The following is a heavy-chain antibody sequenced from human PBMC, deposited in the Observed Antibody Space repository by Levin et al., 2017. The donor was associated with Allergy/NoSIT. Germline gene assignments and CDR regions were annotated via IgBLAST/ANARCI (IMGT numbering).Heavy chain of an antibody. J-gene: IGHJ4*02. Sequence: GGSLRLSCAASGFSFNSYGMSWVRQAPGKGLEWVSVISGSGGSTYYADSVKGRFTISRDNSKNTLSLQMDSLRAADTAVYYCAKDGNRMRLVVTAIDFWGQGTLVTVSS. CDR3: AKDGNRMRLVVTAIDF. D-gene: IGHD2-21*02. V-gene: IGHV3-23*01. CDR2: ISGSGGST. CDR1: GFSFNSYG.